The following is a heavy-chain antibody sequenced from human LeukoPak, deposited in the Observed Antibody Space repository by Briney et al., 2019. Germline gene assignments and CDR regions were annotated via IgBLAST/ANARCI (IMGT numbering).Heavy chain of an antibody. J-gene: IGHJ4*02. D-gene: IGHD3-3*01. Sequence: GGSLRLSCAASGFTFSTYLMSWVRQAPGKGLEWVANIKQDGSEKYCVGSVKGRFTISRDNAKNSLYLQMNSLRAEDTAVYYCAREGYDFWSGYSFYFDYWGQGTLVTVSS. CDR3: AREGYDFWSGYSFYFDY. V-gene: IGHV3-7*01. CDR1: GFTFSTYL. CDR2: IKQDGSEK.